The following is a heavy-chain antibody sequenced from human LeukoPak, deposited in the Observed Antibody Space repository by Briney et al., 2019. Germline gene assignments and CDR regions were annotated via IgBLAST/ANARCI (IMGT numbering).Heavy chain of an antibody. Sequence: GASVKVSCKASGYTFTSYGISWVRQAPGQGLEWMGRIITMMGIANYAQKFQGRVTITADTSTDTAYMDLISLRSEDTAVYYCASRSHKTIVGADTREVGDYWGQGTLVTVSS. CDR2: IITMMGIA. D-gene: IGHD6-19*01. CDR3: ASRSHKTIVGADTREVGDY. V-gene: IGHV1-69*04. J-gene: IGHJ4*02. CDR1: GYTFTSYG.